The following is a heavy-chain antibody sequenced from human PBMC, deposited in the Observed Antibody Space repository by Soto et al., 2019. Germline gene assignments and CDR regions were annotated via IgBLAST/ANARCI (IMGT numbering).Heavy chain of an antibody. CDR3: ARGRTVRNYADDSSDYFYFFDY. CDR2: VYYTGST. Sequence: SETLSLTCSVSGDSISTFYWGWMRQSPGKELEWIGYVYYTGSTNYNPSLKSRVTISVDRSKNQFSLKLTSANAADTAVYYCARGRTVRNYADDSSDYFYFFDYWGQGTQVTVSS. J-gene: IGHJ4*02. V-gene: IGHV4-59*01. CDR1: GDSISTFY. D-gene: IGHD3-22*01.